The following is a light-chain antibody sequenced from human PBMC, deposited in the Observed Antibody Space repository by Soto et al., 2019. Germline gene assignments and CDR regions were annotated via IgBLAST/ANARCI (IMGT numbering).Light chain of an antibody. CDR3: SSYTSSSTPLYV. Sequence: QSVLTQPPSASGSPGQSITISCTGTTRDVGAYNFVSWYRQLPGKAPKLLIYEVTKRPSGVPDRFSGSKSGNTASLTVSGLQAEDEADYYCSSYTSSSTPLYVFGTGTKVTVL. CDR1: TRDVGAYNF. V-gene: IGLV2-8*01. J-gene: IGLJ1*01. CDR2: EVT.